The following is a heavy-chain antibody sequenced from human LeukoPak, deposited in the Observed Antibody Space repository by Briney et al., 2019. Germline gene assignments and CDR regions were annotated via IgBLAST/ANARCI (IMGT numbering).Heavy chain of an antibody. CDR1: GFTFSSYW. Sequence: PGGSLRLSCAASGFTFSSYWMSWVRQAPGKGLEWVANIKQDGSEKYYVDSVKGRFTISRDNAKNSLYLQMNSLRAEDTAVYYCAREVGGCSGGSCYSSPRSENWFDPWGQGTLVTVSS. CDR3: AREVGGCSGGSCYSSPRSENWFDP. D-gene: IGHD2-15*01. CDR2: IKQDGSEK. V-gene: IGHV3-7*03. J-gene: IGHJ5*02.